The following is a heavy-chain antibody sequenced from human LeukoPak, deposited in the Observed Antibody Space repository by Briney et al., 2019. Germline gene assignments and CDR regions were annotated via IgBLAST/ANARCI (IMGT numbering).Heavy chain of an antibody. CDR2: INPNSGGT. CDR3: ARRGGKNYGDYVVYYYYMDV. CDR1: GYTFTGYY. J-gene: IGHJ6*03. Sequence: ASVKVSCKASGYTFTGYYMHWVRQAPGQGLEWMGWINPNSGGTNYAQKFQGRVTMTTDTSTSTAYMELRSLRSDDTAVYYCARRGGKNYGDYVVYYYYMDVWGKGTTVTVSS. D-gene: IGHD4-17*01. V-gene: IGHV1-2*02.